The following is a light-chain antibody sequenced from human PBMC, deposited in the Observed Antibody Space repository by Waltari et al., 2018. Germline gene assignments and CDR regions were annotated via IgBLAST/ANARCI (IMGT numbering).Light chain of an antibody. CDR2: GAS. J-gene: IGKJ3*01. CDR3: QQTYSSPLT. Sequence: DIQMTQSPSSLSASVGDRVTITCRESQRLSSYLNWYQQKPGTDPKLLIYGASSLRGGAPSRFSGSRSGTDFTLTISSLQPEDFASYYCQQTYSSPLTFGPGTKLDIK. V-gene: IGKV1-39*01. CDR1: QRLSSY.